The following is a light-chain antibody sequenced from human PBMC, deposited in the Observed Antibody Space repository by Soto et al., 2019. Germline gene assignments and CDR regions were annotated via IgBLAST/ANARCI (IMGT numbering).Light chain of an antibody. V-gene: IGKV1-5*03. J-gene: IGKJ1*01. CDR1: QSSSTW. Sequence: DIQMTQSPSTLSASVGDRVTITCRARQSSSTWLAWFQQKPGKAPKLLIYKASTLESGVPSRFSGSGSGTECTLTISSRQPDDFATYYCQQYNSYWTFGQGTKVEIK. CDR2: KAS. CDR3: QQYNSYWT.